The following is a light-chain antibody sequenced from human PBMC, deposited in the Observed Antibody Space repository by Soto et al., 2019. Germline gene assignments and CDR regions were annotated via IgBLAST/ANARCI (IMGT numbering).Light chain of an antibody. V-gene: IGLV1-40*01. CDR3: QSYDSSLSAHYV. CDR2: GNT. J-gene: IGLJ1*01. Sequence: QSVLTQPPSVSGAPGQGVTISCTGSSSNIGAGYDVQWYQQLPGTAPKLPIYGNTNRPSGVPDRFSGSNSGTSASLAITGIQAEDEADYYCQSYDSSLSAHYVFGTGNKLTVL. CDR1: SSNIGAGYD.